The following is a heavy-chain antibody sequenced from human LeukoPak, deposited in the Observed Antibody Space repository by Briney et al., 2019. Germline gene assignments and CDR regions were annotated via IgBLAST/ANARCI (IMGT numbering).Heavy chain of an antibody. Sequence: GGSLRLSCAASGFTFSTYGMHWVRQAPGKGLELVAFIRYDGSNKHYADSVKGRFTISRDTSKNTLYLQMNSLRPEDTAVYYCAKDSTTGPTTAIDYWGQGTLVTVSS. V-gene: IGHV3-30*02. CDR2: IRYDGSNK. D-gene: IGHD1-1*01. J-gene: IGHJ4*02. CDR1: GFTFSTYG. CDR3: AKDSTTGPTTAIDY.